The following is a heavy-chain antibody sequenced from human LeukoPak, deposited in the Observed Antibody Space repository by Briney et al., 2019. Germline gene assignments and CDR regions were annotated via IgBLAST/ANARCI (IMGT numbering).Heavy chain of an antibody. CDR3: ARDKGAAAMRWFDP. V-gene: IGHV3-48*01. D-gene: IGHD2-2*01. CDR2: GSISSSAI. CDR1: GCTFSSYS. J-gene: IGHJ5*02. Sequence: GGSLRLSCAASGCTFSSYSMYWVRQAPGKGMGRVSYGSISSSAIHYADSVKGRYTISRDNAKNSLYLQMNSLRAEDTALYYCARDKGAAAMRWFDPWGQGTLVTVSS.